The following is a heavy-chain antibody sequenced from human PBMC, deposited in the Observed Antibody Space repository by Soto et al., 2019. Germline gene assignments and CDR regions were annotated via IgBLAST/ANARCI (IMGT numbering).Heavy chain of an antibody. J-gene: IGHJ4*02. CDR1: GFSFTSYS. V-gene: IGHV1-3*01. D-gene: IGHD4-17*01. Sequence: QGQLVQSGAEVKKPGASVKVSCGTSGFSFTSYSCHWVRQAPAQGLQWMGWINAGRGKTKYSQQFQGRVTFTWDTSANTVYMELSRLTSEDTSVFYCARWIDNGYFDYWGQGTLVTVSA. CDR3: ARWIDNGYFDY. CDR2: INAGRGKT.